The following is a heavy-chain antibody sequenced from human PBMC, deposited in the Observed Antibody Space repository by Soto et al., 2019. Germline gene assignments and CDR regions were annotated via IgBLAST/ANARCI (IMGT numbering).Heavy chain of an antibody. CDR3: ARDSGYSKRGRWFDP. V-gene: IGHV4-59*01. J-gene: IGHJ5*02. CDR1: GGSIRSYY. D-gene: IGHD3-9*01. Sequence: TLSLPCTVSGGSIRSYYWSWIRHPPGKGLEWIGYIYYSGSANYNPSLKSRVTISVDTSKNQFSLKLSSVTAADTAVYYCARDSGYSKRGRWFDPRGQGTLVTVSS. CDR2: IYYSGSA.